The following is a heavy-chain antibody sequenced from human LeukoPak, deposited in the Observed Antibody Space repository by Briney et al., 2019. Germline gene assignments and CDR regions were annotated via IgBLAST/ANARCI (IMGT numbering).Heavy chain of an antibody. CDR3: AKKWELLFSPFDY. D-gene: IGHD1-26*01. Sequence: GGSLRLSCAASGFTFTSYAMSWVRQAPGKGLEWVSAISGSGGSTYYADSVKGRFTISRDNSKNTLYLQMNSLRAEDTAVYYCAKKWELLFSPFDYWGQGTLVTVSS. CDR1: GFTFTSYA. CDR2: ISGSGGST. J-gene: IGHJ4*02. V-gene: IGHV3-23*01.